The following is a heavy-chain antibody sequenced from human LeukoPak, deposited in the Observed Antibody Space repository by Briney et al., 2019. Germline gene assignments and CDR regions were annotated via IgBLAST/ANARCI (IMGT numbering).Heavy chain of an antibody. V-gene: IGHV3-21*01. D-gene: IGHD2-15*01. J-gene: IGHJ5*02. CDR2: ISSSSSYI. CDR1: GFTLSSYS. Sequence: GGSLRLSCGVSGFTLSSYSMNWVRQAPGKGLEWVSSISSSSSYIYYADSVKGRFTISRDNAKNSLYLQMNSLRVEDSAVYYCAREDCSGGSCYYNWFDPWGQGTLVTVSS. CDR3: AREDCSGGSCYYNWFDP.